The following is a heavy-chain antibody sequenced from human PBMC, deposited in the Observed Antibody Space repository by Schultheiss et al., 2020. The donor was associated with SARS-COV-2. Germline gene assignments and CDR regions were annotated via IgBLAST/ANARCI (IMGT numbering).Heavy chain of an antibody. V-gene: IGHV1-2*04. J-gene: IGHJ3*02. CDR1: GYTFTDYY. CDR2: INPNSGGT. D-gene: IGHD2-15*01. CDR3: ARVGRRGAFDI. Sequence: GESLKISCKAAGYTFTDYYLHWVRQAPRQGLEWMGWINPNSGGTNYAQNFQDCVTMTRDTSISTAYMELIRLRSDDTAVYYCARVGRRGAFDIWGQGTMVTVSS.